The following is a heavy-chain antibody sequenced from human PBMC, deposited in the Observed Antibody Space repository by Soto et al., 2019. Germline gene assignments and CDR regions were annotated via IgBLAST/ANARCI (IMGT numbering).Heavy chain of an antibody. V-gene: IGHV4-4*07. D-gene: IGHD3-10*01. Sequence: PSETLSLTCNVSGDPITSYFWTWIRRPAGKGLEWIGHVFPGGPTSHNSSLKSRVSMSIDTSKNQFSLTLTSVTAADTAVYYCARTLSGFTYGSRQFYFDYWGQGTLVTVSS. CDR3: ARTLSGFTYGSRQFYFDY. CDR1: GDPITSYF. CDR2: VFPGGPT. J-gene: IGHJ4*02.